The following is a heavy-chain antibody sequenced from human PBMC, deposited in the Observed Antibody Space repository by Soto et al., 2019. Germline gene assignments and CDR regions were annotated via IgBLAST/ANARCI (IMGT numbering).Heavy chain of an antibody. J-gene: IGHJ5*02. D-gene: IGHD1-26*01. CDR3: ARSNSGSSGGRTWFDP. CDR2: ISAYNGNT. Sequence: SVKVSCNASGYSFTSYCITSVRRAPGQGLEWMGWISAYNGNTNYAQKLQCRVSMTTDTSTSTAYMELRRLRSDDAAVYYCARSNSGSSGGRTWFDPWGQGTLVTVAS. CDR1: GYSFTSYC. V-gene: IGHV1-18*04.